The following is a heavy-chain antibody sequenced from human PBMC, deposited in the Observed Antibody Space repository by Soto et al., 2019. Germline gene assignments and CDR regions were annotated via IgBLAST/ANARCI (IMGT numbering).Heavy chain of an antibody. D-gene: IGHD2-2*01. CDR2: ISDSGGYT. CDR3: ASSGFCTSSSCQRGGFDP. CDR1: GFTFSNSA. Sequence: GGSLRLSCAASGFTFSNSAMSWVRQAPGKGLEWVSDISDSGGYTYYAASVEGRLTISRDNSKNTLFLHMNSLRAEDTAVYYCASSGFCTSSSCQRGGFDPWGQGTLVT. J-gene: IGHJ5*02. V-gene: IGHV3-23*01.